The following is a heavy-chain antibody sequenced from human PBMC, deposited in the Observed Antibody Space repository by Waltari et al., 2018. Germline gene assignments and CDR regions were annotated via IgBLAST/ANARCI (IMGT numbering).Heavy chain of an antibody. CDR3: AKDGGQWLAYFDY. Sequence: QVQLVESGGGVVQPGRSLRLSCAASGFTFSRYGMHWVRQAPGKGLEWVAVIWYDGSNKYYADSVKGRFTISRDNSKNTLYLQMNSLRAEDTAMYYCAKDGGQWLAYFDYWGQGTLVTVSS. CDR1: GFTFSRYG. V-gene: IGHV3-30*18. CDR2: IWYDGSNK. J-gene: IGHJ4*02. D-gene: IGHD6-19*01.